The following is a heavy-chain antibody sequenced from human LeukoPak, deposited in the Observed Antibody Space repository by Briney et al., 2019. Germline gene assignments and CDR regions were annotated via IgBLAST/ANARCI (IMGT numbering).Heavy chain of an antibody. Sequence: EWXGXINPNSGGTNYAQKFQGRVTMTRDTSISTAYMELSRLRSDDTAVYYCARDPSDSSGWTLFDYWGQGTLVTVSS. V-gene: IGHV1-2*02. CDR3: ARDPSDSSGWTLFDY. J-gene: IGHJ4*02. D-gene: IGHD6-19*01. CDR2: INPNSGGT.